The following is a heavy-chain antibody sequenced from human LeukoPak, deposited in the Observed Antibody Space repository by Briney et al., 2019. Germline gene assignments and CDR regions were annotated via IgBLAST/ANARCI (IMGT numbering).Heavy chain of an antibody. CDR3: ARSSGYYSSLFYMNV. Sequence: ASVKVPCKAFGYTFTSNYMHWVRQAPGQGLEWVGIINPSGDPTTYAQKFQGRVTMTSDMSTSTVYMELSSLRSEDTAVYYCARSSGYYSSLFYMNVWGKGTTVTVSS. J-gene: IGHJ6*03. CDR2: INPSGDPT. CDR1: GYTFTSNY. D-gene: IGHD3-22*01. V-gene: IGHV1-46*01.